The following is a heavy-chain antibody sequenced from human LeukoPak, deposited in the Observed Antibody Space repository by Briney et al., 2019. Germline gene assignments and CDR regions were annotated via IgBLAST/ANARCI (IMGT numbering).Heavy chain of an antibody. J-gene: IGHJ5*02. CDR2: ISSSSSYI. CDR1: GFTFSGYS. D-gene: IGHD4-23*01. V-gene: IGHV3-21*01. CDR3: ARDLGGGKNWFDP. Sequence: GGSLRLSCAASGFTFSGYSMNWVRQAPGKGLEWVSSISSSSSYIYYADSVKGRFTISRDNAKNSLYLQMNSLRAEDTAVYYCARDLGGGKNWFDPWGQGTLVTVSS.